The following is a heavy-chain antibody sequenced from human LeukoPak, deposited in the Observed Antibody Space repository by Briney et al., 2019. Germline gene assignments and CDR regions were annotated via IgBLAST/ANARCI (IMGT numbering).Heavy chain of an antibody. CDR2: IYSGGST. V-gene: IGHV3-53*05. CDR1: GLTVRNDY. CDR3: ARSPFDWLPSDY. J-gene: IGHJ4*02. D-gene: IGHD3-9*01. Sequence: PGGSLRLSCAVSGLTVRNDYMTWVRQGLGKGLEWISVIYSGGSTDYADSVKGRFTISRDNSKNMLYLQMNSLRAEDTAVYYCARSPFDWLPSDYWGQGTLVTVSS.